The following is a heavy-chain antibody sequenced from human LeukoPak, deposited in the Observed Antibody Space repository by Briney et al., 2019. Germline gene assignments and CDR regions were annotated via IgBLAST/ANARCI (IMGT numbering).Heavy chain of an antibody. Sequence: PSETLSLTCTVSGGSISSSSYYWGWIRQPPGKGLEWIGSIYYSGSTYYNPSLKSRVTISVDTSKNQFSLKLSSVTAADTAVYYCARVFRINYDILTGRGAFDIWGQGTMVTVSS. J-gene: IGHJ3*02. D-gene: IGHD3-9*01. CDR1: GGSISSSSYY. CDR3: ARVFRINYDILTGRGAFDI. V-gene: IGHV4-39*07. CDR2: IYYSGST.